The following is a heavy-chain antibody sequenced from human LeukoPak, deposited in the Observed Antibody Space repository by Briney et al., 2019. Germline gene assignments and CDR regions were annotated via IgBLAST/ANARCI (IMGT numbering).Heavy chain of an antibody. CDR2: FYYSGST. J-gene: IGHJ4*02. CDR1: GGSLSSYY. Sequence: SETLSLTCTVSGGSLSSYYLTWIRQPPGKRLEWIGHFYYSGSTNYNPSLKSRVTISVDTSKNQFSLKLSSVTAADTAVYYCAATGGGSFDYWGQGTLVTVSS. D-gene: IGHD2-15*01. CDR3: AATGGGSFDY. V-gene: IGHV4-59*08.